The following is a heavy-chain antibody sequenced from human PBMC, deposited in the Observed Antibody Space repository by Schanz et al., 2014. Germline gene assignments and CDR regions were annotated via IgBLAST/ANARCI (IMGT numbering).Heavy chain of an antibody. CDR3: ARRITGTHHNPYYHGMDV. D-gene: IGHD1-20*01. CDR1: GFTFSSYA. Sequence: EVQLLESGGGLVQPGGSLRLSCAASGFTFSSYAMSWVRQAPGKGLEWVSAISGSGETTYYADSVKGRFTISRDNSKNALYFQMNSLRAEDTAVYYCARRITGTHHNPYYHGMDVWGQGTTVTVSS. CDR2: ISGSGETT. V-gene: IGHV3-23*01. J-gene: IGHJ6*02.